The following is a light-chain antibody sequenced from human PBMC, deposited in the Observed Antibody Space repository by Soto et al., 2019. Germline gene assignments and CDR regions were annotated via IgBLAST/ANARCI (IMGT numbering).Light chain of an antibody. CDR3: QQYNSYSYT. J-gene: IGKJ2*01. CDR2: DAS. V-gene: IGKV1-5*01. CDR1: QSISSW. Sequence: DIQMTQSPSTLAASVGDRVTITCRASQSISSWLAWYQQKPGKAPKLLIYDASSLESGVPSRFRGSGSGTGFTLTISSLQPDDFATYYCQQYNSYSYTFGQGTKLEIK.